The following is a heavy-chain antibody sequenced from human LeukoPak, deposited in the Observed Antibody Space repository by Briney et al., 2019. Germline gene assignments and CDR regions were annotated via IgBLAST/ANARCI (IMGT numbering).Heavy chain of an antibody. CDR2: ISSSSSYI. J-gene: IGHJ4*02. CDR3: ARDSTMIVVGLIDY. V-gene: IGHV3-21*05. CDR1: GFTFSSYE. Sequence: GGSLRLSCAASGFTFSSYEMNWVRQAPGKGLEWVSYISSSSSYIYYADSVKGRFTISRDNAKNTLYLQMNSLRAEDTAVYYCARDSTMIVVGLIDYWGQGTLVTVSS. D-gene: IGHD3-22*01.